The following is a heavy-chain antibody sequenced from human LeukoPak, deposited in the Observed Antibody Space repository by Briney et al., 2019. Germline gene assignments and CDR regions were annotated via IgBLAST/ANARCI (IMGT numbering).Heavy chain of an antibody. Sequence: SQTLSLTCTVSGGSISSGSYYWSWIRQPAGRGLEWIGRIYTSGSTNYNPSLKSRVTISVDTSKNQFSLKLSSVTAADTAVYYCARGFRDENWFDPWGQGTLVTVSS. CDR3: ARGFRDENWFDP. V-gene: IGHV4-61*02. CDR1: GGSISSGSYY. CDR2: IYTSGST. J-gene: IGHJ5*02. D-gene: IGHD3-10*01.